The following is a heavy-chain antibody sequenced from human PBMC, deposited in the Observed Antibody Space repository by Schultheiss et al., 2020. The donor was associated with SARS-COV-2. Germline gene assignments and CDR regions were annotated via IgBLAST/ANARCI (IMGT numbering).Heavy chain of an antibody. CDR1: GGSVSSGSYY. V-gene: IGHV4-61*01. CDR3: ARDTYSSSSDY. Sequence: SETLSLTCTVSGGSVSSGSYYWSWIRQPPGKGLEWIGYIYYSGSTNYNPSLKSRVTISVDTSKNQFSLKLSSVTAADTAVYYCARDTYSSSSDYWGQGTLVTVSS. D-gene: IGHD6-6*01. J-gene: IGHJ4*02. CDR2: IYYSGST.